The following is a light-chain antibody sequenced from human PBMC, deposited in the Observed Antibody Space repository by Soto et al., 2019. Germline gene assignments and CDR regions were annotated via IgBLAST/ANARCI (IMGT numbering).Light chain of an antibody. V-gene: IGLV1-40*01. CDR3: QSYDNSLSGAGV. J-gene: IGLJ3*02. CDR1: RSNLGAGYD. Sequence: QSVLTQPPSVSGAPGQGITISCTGTRSNLGAGYDVHWYQQLPGAAPKLLIYANNKRPSGVLDRFSGSKSGTSASLAITGLQADDEADYYCQSYDNSLSGAGVFGGGTKLTVL. CDR2: ANN.